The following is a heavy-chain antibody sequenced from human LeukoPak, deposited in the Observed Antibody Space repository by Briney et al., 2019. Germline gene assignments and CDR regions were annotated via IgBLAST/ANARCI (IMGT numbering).Heavy chain of an antibody. CDR3: ARGRKDCSAGNCYSDY. CDR2: IQEAGSEK. D-gene: IGHD2-15*01. V-gene: IGHV3-7*01. Sequence: GGSLRLSCAASGFTFGNYWMNWVRQAPGKGLQWVANIQEAGSEKYYVDSVKGRFTISRDNAKNPLYLQMNSLRAEDTAVYYCARGRKDCSAGNCYSDYWGQGTLVTVSS. J-gene: IGHJ4*02. CDR1: GFTFGNYW.